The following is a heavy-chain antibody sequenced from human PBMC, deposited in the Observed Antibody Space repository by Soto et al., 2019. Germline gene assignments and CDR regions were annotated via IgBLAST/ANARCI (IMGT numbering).Heavy chain of an antibody. CDR3: ARDIIVGATTYYYYYMDV. CDR2: IWYDGSNK. V-gene: IGHV3-33*08. CDR1: GFTFSSYG. Sequence: GGSLRLSCAASGFTFSSYGMHWVRQAPGKGLEWVAVIWYDGSNKYYADSVKGRFTISRDNSKNTLYLQMNSLRAEDTAVYYCARDIIVGATTYYYYYMDVWGKGTTVTVSS. J-gene: IGHJ6*03. D-gene: IGHD1-26*01.